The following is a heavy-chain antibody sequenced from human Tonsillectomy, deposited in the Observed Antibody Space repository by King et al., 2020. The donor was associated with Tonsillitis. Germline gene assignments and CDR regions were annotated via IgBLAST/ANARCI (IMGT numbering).Heavy chain of an antibody. J-gene: IGHJ4*02. D-gene: IGHD2-15*01. CDR2: RRQDGSDK. V-gene: IGHV3-7*03. Sequence: VQLVESGGGLVQPGGSLRLSCAASGFTFSTYWMTWVRQAPGKGLEWVANRRQDGSDKYYLDSVKGRFSISRDNAKNSLYLQMNSLRDEDTAVYYCARDPFESSGGGHWGQGTLVTVSS. CDR3: ARDPFESSGGGH. CDR1: GFTFSTYW.